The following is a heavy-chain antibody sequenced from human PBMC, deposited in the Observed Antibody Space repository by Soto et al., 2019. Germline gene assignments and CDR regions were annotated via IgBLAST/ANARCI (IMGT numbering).Heavy chain of an antibody. J-gene: IGHJ6*02. Sequence: GESLKISCKASGYTFTSYAMHWVRQAPGQRLEWMGWINAGNGNTKYSQKFQGRVTITRDTSASTAYMELSSLRSEDTAVYYCARDPSYYGMDVWGQGTTVTVSS. CDR1: GYTFTSYA. CDR3: ARDPSYYGMDV. V-gene: IGHV1-3*01. CDR2: INAGNGNT.